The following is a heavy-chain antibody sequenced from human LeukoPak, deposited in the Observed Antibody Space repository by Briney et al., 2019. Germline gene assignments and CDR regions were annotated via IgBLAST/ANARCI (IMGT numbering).Heavy chain of an antibody. CDR2: TNLHGSTL. CDR1: GLDLSNYW. J-gene: IGHJ4*02. Sequence: GGSLRLSCAVSGLDLSNYWMHWVRQAPGKGLVWVARTNLHGSTLDYADSVKGRFTISRDNVKNTLFLQMNSLRVEDTAVYYCASAYTYVRLGDHWGQGTLVTVSS. D-gene: IGHD3-16*01. CDR3: ASAYTYVRLGDH. V-gene: IGHV3-74*01.